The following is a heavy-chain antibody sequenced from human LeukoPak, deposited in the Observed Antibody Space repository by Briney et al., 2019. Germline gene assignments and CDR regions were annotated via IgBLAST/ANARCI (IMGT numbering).Heavy chain of an antibody. J-gene: IGHJ3*02. D-gene: IGHD3-22*01. V-gene: IGHV1-18*01. Sequence: ASVKVSCKASGYTFTSYGISWVRQAPGQGLEWMGWISAYNGNTNYAQKFQGRVTMTEDTSTDTAYMELSSLRSEDTAVYYCATAGYDSSGYYGAFDIWGQGTMVTVSS. CDR2: ISAYNGNT. CDR1: GYTFTSYG. CDR3: ATAGYDSSGYYGAFDI.